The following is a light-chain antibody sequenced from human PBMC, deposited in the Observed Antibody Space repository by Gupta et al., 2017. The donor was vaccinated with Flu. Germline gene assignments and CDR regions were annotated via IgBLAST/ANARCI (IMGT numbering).Light chain of an antibody. CDR2: GAS. V-gene: IGKV1-9*01. CDR3: QQVYNDPPFT. Sequence: DIQLTQSPSFLSASVRDRVTITCRASRGISTYLAWYHQKPGKAPNLMIYGASTLQSGVPSRFSGSGSGTEFTLAISSLQPEDFATYYCQQVYNDPPFTFGQGTRLEIK. CDR1: RGISTY. J-gene: IGKJ5*01.